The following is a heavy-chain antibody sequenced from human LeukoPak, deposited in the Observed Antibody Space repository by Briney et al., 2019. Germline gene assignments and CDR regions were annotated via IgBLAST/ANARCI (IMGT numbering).Heavy chain of an antibody. Sequence: GGSLRLSCAASGFTFSNYCMHWVRQIPGKGLVWVSRICPDGTVTNYADSVKGRFTISRDNAKNMVFLQMSSLRADDTAVYYCVRDFRSADYWGQGILVTVSS. V-gene: IGHV3-74*01. CDR1: GFTFSNYC. CDR3: VRDFRSADY. J-gene: IGHJ4*02. CDR2: ICPDGTVT.